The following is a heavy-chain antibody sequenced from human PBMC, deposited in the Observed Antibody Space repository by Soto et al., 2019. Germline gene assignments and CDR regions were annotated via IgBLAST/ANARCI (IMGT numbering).Heavy chain of an antibody. D-gene: IGHD7-27*01. CDR1: GGTFNSFG. V-gene: IGHV1-69*01. CDR3: AIEVWGRGGYYLDS. J-gene: IGHJ4*02. CDR2: IIPVFGTT. Sequence: QVHVVQSGAEVKKTGSSVKVTCKAFGGTFNSFGINWVRQAPGQGLEWMGGIIPVFGTTKYAQKFRDRVTLVAAGSTSTSYMELSSLTSDYTAVYYCAIEVWGRGGYYLDSWGQGTLVTVSS.